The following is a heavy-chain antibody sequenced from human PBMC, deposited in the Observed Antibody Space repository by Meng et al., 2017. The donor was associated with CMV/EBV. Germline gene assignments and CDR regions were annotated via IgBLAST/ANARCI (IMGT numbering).Heavy chain of an antibody. CDR1: GYTFTGYY. CDR3: ARGLVEDIVVVPAARWFDP. D-gene: IGHD2-2*01. CDR2: INPNSGGT. J-gene: IGHJ5*02. V-gene: IGHV1-2*02. Sequence: ASVKVSCKASGYTFTGYYMHWVRQAPGQGLEWMGWINPNSGGTNYAQKFQGRVTMTRDTSISTAYMELSRLRSEDTAVYYCARGLVEDIVVVPAARWFDPWGQGTLVTVSS.